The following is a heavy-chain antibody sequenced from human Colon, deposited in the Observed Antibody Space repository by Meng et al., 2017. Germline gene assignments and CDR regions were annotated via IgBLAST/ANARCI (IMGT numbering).Heavy chain of an antibody. J-gene: IGHJ5*02. CDR1: GCSGCSGDYY. CDR2: VYYTGNT. Sequence: GPGLGRLSQTRTLTCTVSGCSGCSGDYYWSWVRQPPGKGLEWLGYVYYTGNTNYNPSLKNRVTISLDTSKNQFSLKLTSMTAADAAIYYCARVNGDFDEAWFDPWGQGTLVTVSS. V-gene: IGHV4-61*08. D-gene: IGHD2-21*02. CDR3: ARVNGDFDEAWFDP.